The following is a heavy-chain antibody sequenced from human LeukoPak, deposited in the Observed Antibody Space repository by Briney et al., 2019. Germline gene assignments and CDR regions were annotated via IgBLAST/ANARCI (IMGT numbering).Heavy chain of an antibody. J-gene: IGHJ4*02. CDR1: GGSFSGYY. CDR3: ARGRGFDWLLYRDHKYYFDY. V-gene: IGHV4-34*01. CDR2: INHSGST. Sequence: SETLSLTCAVYGGSFSGYYWSWIRQPPGKGLEWFGEINHSGSTNYNPSLKSRVTISVDTSKNQFSLKLSSVTAADTAVYYCARGRGFDWLLYRDHKYYFDYWGQGTLVTVSS. D-gene: IGHD3-9*01.